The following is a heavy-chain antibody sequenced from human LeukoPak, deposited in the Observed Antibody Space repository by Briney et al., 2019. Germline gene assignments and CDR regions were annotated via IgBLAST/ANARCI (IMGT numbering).Heavy chain of an antibody. J-gene: IGHJ4*02. D-gene: IGHD5-18*01. CDR3: ARESRGYSYGSGFDY. CDR1: GGTFSSYA. V-gene: IGHV1-69*04. Sequence: SVKVSCKASGGTFSSYAISWVRQAPGQGLEWMGRIIPILGIANYAQKFPGRVTITADKSTSTAYMELSSLRSEDTAVYYCARESRGYSYGSGFDYWGQGTLVTVSS. CDR2: IIPILGIA.